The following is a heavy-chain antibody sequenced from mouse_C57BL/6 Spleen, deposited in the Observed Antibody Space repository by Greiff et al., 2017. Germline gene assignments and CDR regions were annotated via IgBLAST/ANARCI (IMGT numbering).Heavy chain of an antibody. D-gene: IGHD4-1*01. CDR1: GYSFTDYN. V-gene: IGHV1-39*01. CDR2: INPNYGTT. Sequence: VQLQQSGPELVQPGASVKISCKASGYSFTDYNMNWVKQSNGKSLEWIGVINPNYGTTSDNQKFKGKDTLTVDQSSSTAYMQLNSLTSEDSAVYYCARSANWDVGYFDVWGTGTTVTVSS. CDR3: ARSANWDVGYFDV. J-gene: IGHJ1*03.